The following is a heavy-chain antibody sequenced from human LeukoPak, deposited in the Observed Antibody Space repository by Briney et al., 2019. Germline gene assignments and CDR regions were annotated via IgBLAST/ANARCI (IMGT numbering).Heavy chain of an antibody. CDR2: IGGRGDNT. D-gene: IGHD2-21*02. V-gene: IGHV3-23*01. Sequence: GGSLRLSCAASGFTFSSYTMTWVRQAPGKGLEWVSAIGGRGDNTYYADSVRGRFTISRDNSKSTLYLQMNSLRAEDTAIYYCAKNGGDSYGTGHFDYWGQGTLVTVSS. CDR1: GFTFSSYT. J-gene: IGHJ4*02. CDR3: AKNGGDSYGTGHFDY.